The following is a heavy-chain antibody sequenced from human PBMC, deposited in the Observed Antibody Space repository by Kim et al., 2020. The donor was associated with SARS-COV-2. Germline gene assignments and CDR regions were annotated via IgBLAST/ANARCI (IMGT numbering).Heavy chain of an antibody. V-gene: IGHV4-34*01. CDR3: ARAIDY. J-gene: IGHJ4*02. Sequence: SETLSLTCAVYGGSFSGYYWSWIRQPPGKGLEWIGEINHSGSTNYNPSLKSRVTISVDTSKNQFSLKLSSVTAADTAVYYCARAIDYWGQGTLVTVSS. CDR2: INHSGST. CDR1: GGSFSGYY.